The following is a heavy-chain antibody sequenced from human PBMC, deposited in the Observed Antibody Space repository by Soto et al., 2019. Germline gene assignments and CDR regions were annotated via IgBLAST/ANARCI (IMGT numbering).Heavy chain of an antibody. CDR1: GYIFSTYW. D-gene: IGHD2-15*01. CDR3: VRSGTSSGRFSDY. CDR2: IFVGDSDT. Sequence: PGESLNISCKGFGYIFSTYWIAWARQMPGKGLEWMGIIFVGDSDTRYSPSFKGQVTISADKSITTAYLQWSSLKAADTAMYYCVRSGTSSGRFSDYWGQGTLVTVSS. V-gene: IGHV5-51*01. J-gene: IGHJ4*02.